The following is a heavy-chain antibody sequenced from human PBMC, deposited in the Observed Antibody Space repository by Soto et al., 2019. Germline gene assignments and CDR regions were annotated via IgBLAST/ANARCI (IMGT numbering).Heavy chain of an antibody. CDR2: ISATGKN. CDR3: AVESGENWSYEAY. Sequence: QVQLQESGPGRVKPSETLSLTCSVSGGSITDYSWNWIRQSAGKGLEWIGRISATGKNQVNPSLQSRVTMSLDTSKNQFSLKLTSVTAADTAVDYCAVESGENWSYEAYWGQGTLVTVSS. J-gene: IGHJ4*02. CDR1: GGSITDYS. D-gene: IGHD1-7*01. V-gene: IGHV4-4*07.